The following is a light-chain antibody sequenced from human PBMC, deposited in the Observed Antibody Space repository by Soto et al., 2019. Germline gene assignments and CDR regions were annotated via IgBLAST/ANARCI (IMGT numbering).Light chain of an antibody. J-gene: IGLJ2*01. CDR3: SSYAGSTTVL. Sequence: QSALTQLASVSGSLGQSIAFSCTGTSSDIGDYNYVSWYQQLPGKAPKLMIYDVSNRPSGVSDRFSGSVSGNTASLTISGLQPEDEADYYCSSYAGSTTVLFGGGTKLTVL. CDR1: SSDIGDYNY. CDR2: DVS. V-gene: IGLV2-14*01.